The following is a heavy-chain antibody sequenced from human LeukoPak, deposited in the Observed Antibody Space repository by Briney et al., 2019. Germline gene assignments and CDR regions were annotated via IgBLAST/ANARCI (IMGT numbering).Heavy chain of an antibody. CDR2: IKSKNDGGTT. CDR1: GFTFSDAW. D-gene: IGHD3-10*01. CDR3: TTRGDYVDY. J-gene: IGHJ4*02. V-gene: IGHV3-15*01. Sequence: GGSLRLSCAASGFTFSDAWMSWVRQAPGKGLEWLGRIKSKNDGGTTDYAAPVKGKFTISRDDSKNTLYLHMNSLKTEDTAVYYCTTRGDYVDYWGQGTLVTVSS.